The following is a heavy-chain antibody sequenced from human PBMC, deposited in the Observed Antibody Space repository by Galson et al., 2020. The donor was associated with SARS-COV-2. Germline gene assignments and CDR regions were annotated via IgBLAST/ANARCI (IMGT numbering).Heavy chain of an antibody. Sequence: GESLKISCAASGFTFSTYEMNWVRQAPGKGLEWVSYISSSGSSISYADSVKGRFTISRDNAKNSLYLQMNSLRAEDTAVYYCARDGCDGDCYPNAFDTWGQGTMVTVSS. V-gene: IGHV3-48*03. CDR3: ARDGCDGDCYPNAFDT. J-gene: IGHJ3*02. D-gene: IGHD2-21*02. CDR1: GFTFSTYE. CDR2: ISSSGSSI.